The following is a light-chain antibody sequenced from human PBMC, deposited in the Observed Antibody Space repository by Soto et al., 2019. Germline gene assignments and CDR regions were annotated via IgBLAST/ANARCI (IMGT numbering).Light chain of an antibody. CDR1: QSVSRN. Sequence: EIVMTQSPVTLSVSPGESATLSCRASQSVSRNLAWYQQKPGQAPRLLIYGASTRATGISARFSGSGSGTEFTLTISSLQSEDFAVYYCQQYNNWRWTFGQGTKVDIK. CDR3: QQYNNWRWT. J-gene: IGKJ1*01. CDR2: GAS. V-gene: IGKV3-15*01.